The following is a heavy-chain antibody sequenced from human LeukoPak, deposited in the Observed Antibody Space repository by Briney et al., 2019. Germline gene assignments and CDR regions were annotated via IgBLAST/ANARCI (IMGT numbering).Heavy chain of an antibody. CDR3: AKDHDSGSYYDYFDY. CDR1: GFTFSSFG. CDR2: ISSSSSYI. Sequence: GGSLRLSCTVSGFTFSSFGMSWVRQAPGKGLEWVSLISSSSSYIYYADSVKGRFTISRDNAKNSLYLQMKSLRAEDTAVYYCAKDHDSGSYYDYFDYWGQGTLVTVSS. J-gene: IGHJ4*02. V-gene: IGHV3-21*01. D-gene: IGHD1-26*01.